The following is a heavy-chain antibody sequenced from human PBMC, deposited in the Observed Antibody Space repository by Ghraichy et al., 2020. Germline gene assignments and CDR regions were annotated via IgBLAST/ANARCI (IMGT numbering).Heavy chain of an antibody. CDR3: ARENVYYGDYLDY. CDR2: INQDESEK. D-gene: IGHD3-22*01. Sequence: GESLNISCAASGFTFSSYWMSWVRQAPGKGLEWVANINQDESEKYYVDSVKGRFTISRDYAENSVYLQMNSLRAEDTAVYYCARENVYYGDYLDYWGQGTLVTVSS. V-gene: IGHV3-7*03. J-gene: IGHJ4*02. CDR1: GFTFSSYW.